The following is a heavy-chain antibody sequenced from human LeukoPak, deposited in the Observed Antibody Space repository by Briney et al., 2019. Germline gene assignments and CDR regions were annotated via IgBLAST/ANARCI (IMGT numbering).Heavy chain of an antibody. CDR1: GFTFSSYS. CDR3: ARGPYRAAAGTRGVFDY. CDR2: ISSSSSTI. J-gene: IGHJ4*02. D-gene: IGHD6-13*01. V-gene: IGHV3-48*01. Sequence: QPGGSLRLSCAASGFTFSSYSMNWVRQAPGKGLEWVSYISSSSSTIYYADSVKGRFTISRDNAKNSLYLQMNSLIAEDTAVYYCARGPYRAAAGTRGVFDYWGQGTLVTVSS.